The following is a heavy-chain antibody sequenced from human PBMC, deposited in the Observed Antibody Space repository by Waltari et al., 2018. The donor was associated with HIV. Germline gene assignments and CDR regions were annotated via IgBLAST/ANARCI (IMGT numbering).Heavy chain of an antibody. J-gene: IGHJ4*02. CDR1: GFTFTRYT. CDR2: NNMDNRES. D-gene: IGHD2-2*01. CDR3: VRDDPGYEPIDY. V-gene: IGHV3-21*02. Sequence: VRLMESGGGLVEPGGSLTISCAASGFTFTRYTMNWIRHIQGKGLEWLTSNNMDNRESYYIDSIKGRFTISRDNAANSVFLHMDRLRVDDTAQYFCVRDDPGYEPIDYWGRGTRVTVSS.